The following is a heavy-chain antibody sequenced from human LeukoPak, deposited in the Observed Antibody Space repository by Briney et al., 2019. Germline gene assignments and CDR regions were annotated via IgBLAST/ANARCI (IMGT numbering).Heavy chain of an antibody. V-gene: IGHV3-30*02. CDR2: IRYDGNNK. D-gene: IGHD5-18*01. CDR1: GFTFSSYG. CDR3: AKDMQLWYFDY. Sequence: GGSLRLSCAASGFTFSSYGMHWVRQAPGKGLEWVAFIRYDGNNKYYADSVKGRFTISRDNSKSTLFLQMNSLRAEDTAVYYCAKDMQLWYFDYCGQGTLVTVSS. J-gene: IGHJ4*02.